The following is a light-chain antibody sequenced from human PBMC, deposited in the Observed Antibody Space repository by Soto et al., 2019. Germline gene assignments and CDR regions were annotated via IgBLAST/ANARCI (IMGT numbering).Light chain of an antibody. CDR2: RTS. J-gene: IGKJ4*01. Sequence: EIVMTQSPATLSVSPGESVTLSCRASQSISGNLAWYQQKPGQAPRLLMFRTSTRATGFPARFSGSGSGTEFNLTISSLQPEDFAIYYCQQYNNWPRATFGGGTKVDIK. CDR1: QSISGN. V-gene: IGKV3-15*01. CDR3: QQYNNWPRAT.